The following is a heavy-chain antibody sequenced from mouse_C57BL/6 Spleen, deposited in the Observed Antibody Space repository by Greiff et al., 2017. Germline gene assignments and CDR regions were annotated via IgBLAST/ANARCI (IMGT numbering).Heavy chain of an antibody. Sequence: QVQLQQPGAELVKPGASVKLSCKASGYTFTSYWMQWVKQRPGQGLEWIGEIDPSDSYTNYNQKFKGKATLTVDTSSSTAYMQLSSLTSEDSAVYYCARGSNYEYFDVGGTGTTVTVSS. CDR3: ARGSNYEYFDV. V-gene: IGHV1-50*01. CDR1: GYTFTSYW. D-gene: IGHD2-5*01. J-gene: IGHJ1*03. CDR2: IDPSDSYT.